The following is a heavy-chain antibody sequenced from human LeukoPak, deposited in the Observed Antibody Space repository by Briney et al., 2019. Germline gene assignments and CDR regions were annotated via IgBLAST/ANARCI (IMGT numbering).Heavy chain of an antibody. CDR1: GFTSTNFA. CDR2: ISGSGGST. Sequence: GGSLRLSCVVSGFTSTNFAMNWVRQAPGKGLEWVSAISGSGGSTYYADSVKGRFTISRDNSKNTLYLQMNSLRAEDTAVYYCAKGKVSDSWGQGTLVTVSS. D-gene: IGHD3-10*01. J-gene: IGHJ4*02. V-gene: IGHV3-23*01. CDR3: AKGKVSDS.